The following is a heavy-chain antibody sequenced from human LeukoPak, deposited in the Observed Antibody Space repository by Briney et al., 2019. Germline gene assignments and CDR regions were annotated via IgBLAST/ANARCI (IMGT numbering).Heavy chain of an antibody. V-gene: IGHV1-2*02. Sequence: ASVKVSCKASGYTFTGYYIHWVRQAPGQGLEWMGSINPTHGGTNYAQKFQGRVTMTRDTSISTAYMEVGRLTSDDTAMYYCAIVTTADGCWGQGTLLTVSS. J-gene: IGHJ4*02. D-gene: IGHD4-17*01. CDR1: GYTFTGYY. CDR2: INPTHGGT. CDR3: AIVTTADGC.